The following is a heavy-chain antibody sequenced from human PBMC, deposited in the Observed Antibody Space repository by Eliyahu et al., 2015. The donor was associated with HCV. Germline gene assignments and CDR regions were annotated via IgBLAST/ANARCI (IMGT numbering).Heavy chain of an antibody. CDR3: ASGGGGIAVAGTGGWFDP. D-gene: IGHD6-19*01. CDR1: GGPITTXY. CDR2: IHYSGST. J-gene: IGHJ5*02. V-gene: IGHV4-59*01. Sequence: QVQLQESGPGLVKPSETLSLTCTVSGGPITTXYWSWIRQPPGKGPEWIGYIHYSGSTNXNPSLKSRVTISLDTSKNQFSLNLTSVTAADTAVYYCASGGGGIAVAGTGGWFDPWGQGTLVTVSS.